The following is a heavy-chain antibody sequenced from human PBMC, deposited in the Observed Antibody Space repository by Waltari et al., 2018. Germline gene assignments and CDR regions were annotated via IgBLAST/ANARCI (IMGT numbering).Heavy chain of an antibody. J-gene: IGHJ4*02. Sequence: QVQMVQSGAEVKKHGSSVKVSCKASGGTFSSYAISWVRQAPGQGLEWMGRIIPIFGTANYAQKIQGRVTMTADKSTSTAYIVLSSLRSEDTAVYYCARDYYGSGSYAGDDYWGQGTLVTVSS. D-gene: IGHD3-10*01. CDR3: ARDYYGSGSYAGDDY. CDR1: GGTFSSYA. CDR2: IIPIFGTA. V-gene: IGHV1-69*08.